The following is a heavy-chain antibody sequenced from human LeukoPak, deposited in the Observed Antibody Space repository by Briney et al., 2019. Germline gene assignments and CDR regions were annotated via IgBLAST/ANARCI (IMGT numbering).Heavy chain of an antibody. D-gene: IGHD4-23*01. CDR2: IYYSGST. J-gene: IGHJ4*02. CDR1: GGSISSGDYY. CDR3: ARVESSDGGIPGTLDY. Sequence: SETLSLTCTVSGGSISSGDYYWSWIRQPPGKGLEWIGYIYYSGSTYYNPSLKSRVTISVDTSKNQFSLKLSSVTAAATAVYYCARVESSDGGIPGTLDYWGQGTLVTVSS. V-gene: IGHV4-30-4*01.